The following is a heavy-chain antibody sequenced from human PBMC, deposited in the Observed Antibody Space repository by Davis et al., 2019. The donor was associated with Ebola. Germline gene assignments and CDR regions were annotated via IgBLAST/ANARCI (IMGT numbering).Heavy chain of an antibody. CDR2: VHGGNGNT. CDR3: ARASFGYNSGWYADY. CDR1: GYAFTDYG. Sequence: AASVKVSCKASGYAFTDYGVTWVRQAPGQRLEWMGWVHGGNGNTKYSQRFQGRVTITTDTSASTVYLDLTSLRSDDTAVFYCARASFGYNSGWYADYWGPGSLVTVSS. J-gene: IGHJ4*02. D-gene: IGHD6-19*01. V-gene: IGHV1-3*01.